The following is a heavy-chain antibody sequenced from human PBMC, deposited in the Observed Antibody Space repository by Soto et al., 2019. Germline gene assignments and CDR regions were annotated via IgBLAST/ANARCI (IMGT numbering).Heavy chain of an antibody. J-gene: IGHJ6*02. V-gene: IGHV3-64D*08. CDR1: GFTFSSYA. D-gene: IGHD6-13*01. CDR3: VKDGYSSSWYDPALGGPNYYYYGMDV. Sequence: GGSLRLSCSASGFTFSSYAMHWVRQAPGKGLEYVSAISSNGGSTYYADSVKGRFTISRDNSKNTLYLQMSSLRAEDTAVYYCVKDGYSSSWYDPALGGPNYYYYGMDVWGQGTTVTVSS. CDR2: ISSNGGST.